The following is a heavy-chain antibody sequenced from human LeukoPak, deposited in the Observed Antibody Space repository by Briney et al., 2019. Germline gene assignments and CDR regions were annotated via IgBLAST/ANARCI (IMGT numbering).Heavy chain of an antibody. CDR1: GGSISSDNW. Sequence: SETLSLTCAVSGGSISSDNWWSWIRQPPGKGLEWIGEIHHSKGSNYNPSLKSRVTMSVDKSKNQFSLTLNSVTAADTAIYYCARGGLDGYVADFDYWGQGTLVTVSS. CDR2: IHHSKGS. CDR3: ARGGLDGYVADFDY. J-gene: IGHJ4*02. V-gene: IGHV4-4*02. D-gene: IGHD3-16*01.